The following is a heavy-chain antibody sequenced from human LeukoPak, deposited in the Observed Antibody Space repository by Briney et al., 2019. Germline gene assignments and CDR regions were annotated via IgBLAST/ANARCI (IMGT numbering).Heavy chain of an antibody. V-gene: IGHV3-7*04. CDR3: ARVVWFKESD. CDR2: IKRDGSEK. J-gene: IGHJ4*02. CDR1: GFTFSGYW. Sequence: PGGSLRLSCAVSGFTFSGYWMNWVRQAPGKGLEWVANIKRDGSEKYYVDSVKGRFTISRDNAKNSLYLQMNSLRAEDTAVYYCARVVWFKESDWGQGTLVTVSS. D-gene: IGHD3-10*01.